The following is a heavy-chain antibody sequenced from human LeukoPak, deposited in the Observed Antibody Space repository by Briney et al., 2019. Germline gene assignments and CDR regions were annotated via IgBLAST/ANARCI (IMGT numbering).Heavy chain of an antibody. D-gene: IGHD6-13*01. Sequence: SETLSLTCTVSGGSISSSSYYWGWIRQPPGKGLEWIGSIYYSGSTYYNPSLKSRVTISVDTSKNQFSLKLSSVTAADTAVYYCARSYSSSWYRGWGQGTLVTVSS. CDR3: ARSYSSSWYRG. J-gene: IGHJ4*02. CDR1: GGSISSSSYY. V-gene: IGHV4-39*07. CDR2: IYYSGST.